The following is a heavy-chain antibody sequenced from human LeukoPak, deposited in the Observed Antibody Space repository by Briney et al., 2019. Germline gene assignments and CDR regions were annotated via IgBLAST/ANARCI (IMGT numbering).Heavy chain of an antibody. D-gene: IGHD6-19*01. Sequence: PGGSLRLSCAASGFTFSSYGIHWVRQAPGKGLEWVAFIRFDGTDKYYADSVKGRFTVSRDNSKNTLYLQMNSLKPEDTAVYYCVKDGGITVAGKEGFDYWGQGTLVTVSS. CDR1: GFTFSSYG. CDR2: IRFDGTDK. CDR3: VKDGGITVAGKEGFDY. V-gene: IGHV3-30*02. J-gene: IGHJ4*02.